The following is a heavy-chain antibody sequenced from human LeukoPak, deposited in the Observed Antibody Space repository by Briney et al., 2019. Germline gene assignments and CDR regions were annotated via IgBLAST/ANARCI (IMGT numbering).Heavy chain of an antibody. D-gene: IGHD6-19*01. V-gene: IGHV3-30*03. CDR2: ISYDGSNK. CDR3: ARRSGIAVAGAFDY. J-gene: IGHJ4*02. Sequence: GGSLRLSCAASGFTFSSYGMHWVRQAPGKGLEWVAVISYDGSNKYYADSVKGRFTISRDNSKNTLYLQMNSLRAEDTAVYYCARRSGIAVAGAFDYWGQGTLVTVPS. CDR1: GFTFSSYG.